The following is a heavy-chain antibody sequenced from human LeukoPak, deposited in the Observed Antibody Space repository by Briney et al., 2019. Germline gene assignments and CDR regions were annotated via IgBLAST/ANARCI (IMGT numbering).Heavy chain of an antibody. CDR2: IGTYGGDT. J-gene: IGHJ5*01. V-gene: IGHV1-18*01. Sequence: ASVKVSCKATSRISWVRQAPGQGLEWMGWIGTYGGDTYYAQKFQGRITVTTDTSTSTVYMELRNLRSDDTAVYYCARDLWNFYEDCGYNRDFDSWRQGTLVTVSS. D-gene: IGHD2/OR15-2a*01. CDR3: ARDLWNFYEDCGYNRDFDS. CDR1: TSR.